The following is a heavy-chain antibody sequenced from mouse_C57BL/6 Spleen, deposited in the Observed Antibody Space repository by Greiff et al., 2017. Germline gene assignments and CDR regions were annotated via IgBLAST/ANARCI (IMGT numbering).Heavy chain of an antibody. Sequence: QVQLQQPGAELVRPGTSVKLSCKASGYTFTSYWMHWVKQRPGQGLEWIGVIDPSDSYTNYNQKFKGKATLTVDTSSSTAYMQLSSLTSEDSAVYYCTPEGYGSRDWYFDVWGTGTTVTVSS. V-gene: IGHV1-59*01. D-gene: IGHD1-1*01. J-gene: IGHJ1*03. CDR1: GYTFTSYW. CDR3: TPEGYGSRDWYFDV. CDR2: IDPSDSYT.